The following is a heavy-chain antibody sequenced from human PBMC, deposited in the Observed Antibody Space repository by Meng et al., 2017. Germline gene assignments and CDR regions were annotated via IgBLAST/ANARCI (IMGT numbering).Heavy chain of an antibody. CDR2: ISGDGSIT. D-gene: IGHD1-1*01. V-gene: IGHV3-74*01. J-gene: IGHJ4*02. Sequence: GSCSSSCAGSGFTVNNYVMHWVGQVPGKGLVLGSRISGDGSITNYAGYVKGRFTISGDNAKNTLYLQMNSLRPEDTAVYYCLDEAPRSDYWGQGSLVTVSS. CDR3: LDEAPRSDY. CDR1: GFTVNNYV.